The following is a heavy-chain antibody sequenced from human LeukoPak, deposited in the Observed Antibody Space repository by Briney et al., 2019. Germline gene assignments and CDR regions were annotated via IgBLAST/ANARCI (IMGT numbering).Heavy chain of an antibody. J-gene: IGHJ4*02. CDR3: ASVYDRNNYYPPGR. V-gene: IGHV3-30*04. CDR2: ISYDGSNK. Sequence: GGSPRLSCAASGFTFSSFAMHWVRQAPGKGLEWLAVISYDGSNKYYADSVKGRFTISRDNSKNTLYLQMNRLRAEDTAVYSCASVYDRNNYYPPGRWGMGTLGTVS. CDR1: GFTFSSFA. D-gene: IGHD3-22*01.